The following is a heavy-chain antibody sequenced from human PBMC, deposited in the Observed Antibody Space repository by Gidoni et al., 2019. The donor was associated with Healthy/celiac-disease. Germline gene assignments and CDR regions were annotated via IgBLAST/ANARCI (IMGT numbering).Heavy chain of an antibody. Sequence: QVQLVQSGAEVKKPGASVKVSCKASGYTFTSYGISWVRQAPGQGLEWMGWISAYNGNTNDAQKLQGRVTMTTDTSTSTAYMELRSLRSDDTAVYYCARDLLGYCSGGSCYADYWGQGTLVTVSS. V-gene: IGHV1-18*01. CDR2: ISAYNGNT. CDR3: ARDLLGYCSGGSCYADY. D-gene: IGHD2-15*01. CDR1: GYTFTSYG. J-gene: IGHJ4*02.